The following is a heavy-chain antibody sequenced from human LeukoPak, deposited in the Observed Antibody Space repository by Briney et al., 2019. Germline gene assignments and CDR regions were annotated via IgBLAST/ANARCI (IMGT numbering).Heavy chain of an antibody. CDR3: ARDSYQDYYGRFDP. V-gene: IGHV3-48*01. CDR2: IKGRSDTI. CDR1: GFIFNNYG. Sequence: GGSLRLSCTASGFIFNNYGMNWVRQAPGKGLEWISYIKGRSDTIHYANSVNGRFTISRDNSENTLYLQMNGLTAEDTAMYYCARDSYQDYYGRFDPWGQGTLVIVSS. D-gene: IGHD3-10*01. J-gene: IGHJ5*02.